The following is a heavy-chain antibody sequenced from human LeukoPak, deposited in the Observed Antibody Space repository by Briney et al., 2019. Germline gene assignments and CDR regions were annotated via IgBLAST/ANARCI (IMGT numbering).Heavy chain of an antibody. Sequence: SETLSLTCAVYGGSFSGYYWSWIRQPPGKGLEWIGEINHSGSTNYNPSLKSRVTISVDTSKNQFSLKLSSVTAADTAVYYCARVGYCSSTSCVQGAFDIWGQGTMVTVSS. CDR1: GGSFSGYY. D-gene: IGHD2-2*01. V-gene: IGHV4-34*01. CDR3: ARVGYCSSTSCVQGAFDI. J-gene: IGHJ3*02. CDR2: INHSGST.